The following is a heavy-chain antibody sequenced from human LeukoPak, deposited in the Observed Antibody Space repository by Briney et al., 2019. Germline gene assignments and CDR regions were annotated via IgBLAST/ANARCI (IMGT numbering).Heavy chain of an antibody. D-gene: IGHD6-13*01. Sequence: GGSLRLSCAGSGFTFNNYAMSWVRQTPRKGLEWVSTISISGDGTYYADSVKGRFTISRDNSKNTLYLQMNSLRAEDTAVYYCARDSSAAAGTIWSWYYYYGMDVWGQGTTVTVSS. CDR2: ISISGDGT. J-gene: IGHJ6*02. V-gene: IGHV3-23*01. CDR3: ARDSSAAAGTIWSWYYYYGMDV. CDR1: GFTFNNYA.